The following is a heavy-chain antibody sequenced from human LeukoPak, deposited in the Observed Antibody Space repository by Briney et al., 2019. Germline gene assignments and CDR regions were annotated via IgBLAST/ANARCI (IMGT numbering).Heavy chain of an antibody. CDR2: IYPGDSDT. D-gene: IGHD2-2*01. V-gene: IGHV5-51*01. Sequence: GASLKISCKGSGYSFTSYWIGWVRPLPGKGLGWMGIIYPGDSDTRYSPSFQGQVTISADKSISTAYLQWSSLKASDTAMYYCARQPVPAAMGDYWGQGSLVTVSS. J-gene: IGHJ4*02. CDR1: GYSFTSYW. CDR3: ARQPVPAAMGDY.